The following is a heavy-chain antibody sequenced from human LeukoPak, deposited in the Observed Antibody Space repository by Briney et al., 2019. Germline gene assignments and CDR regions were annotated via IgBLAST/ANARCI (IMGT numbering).Heavy chain of an antibody. D-gene: IGHD1-26*01. CDR1: GYSVTGYY. CDR2: LNPDSGGT. CDR3: VRDGVGSRSYLVHLDY. J-gene: IGHJ4*02. V-gene: IGHV1-2*02. Sequence: ASVTVSCKASGYSVTGYYLHWVRQAPGQGLEGMGLLNPDSGGTNYAQKFQGRVTITRDPSLSPAYMEMGRLTSADTAVYYCVRDGVGSRSYLVHLDYWGQGTLVTVSS.